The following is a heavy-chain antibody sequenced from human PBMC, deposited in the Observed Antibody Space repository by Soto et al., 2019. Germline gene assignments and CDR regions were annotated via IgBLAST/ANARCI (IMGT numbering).Heavy chain of an antibody. CDR1: GGSISSYY. D-gene: IGHD3-22*01. CDR2: IYYSGST. Sequence: KTSETLSLTCTVSGGSISSYYWSWIRQPPGKGLEWIGYIYYSGSTNYNPSLKSRVTISVDTSKNQFSLKLSSVTAADTAVYYCARVRSGYYDSSGYYYGSYYFGYWGQGTLVTVSS. CDR3: ARVRSGYYDSSGYYYGSYYFGY. V-gene: IGHV4-59*01. J-gene: IGHJ4*02.